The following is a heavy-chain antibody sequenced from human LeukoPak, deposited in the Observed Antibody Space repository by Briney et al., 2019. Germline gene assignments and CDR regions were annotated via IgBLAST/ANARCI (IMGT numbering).Heavy chain of an antibody. J-gene: IGHJ4*02. V-gene: IGHV1-2*02. CDR3: ARDARDYGHQWLLRVDFDD. CDR1: GYTFTDYY. CDR2: IAPDGGDT. Sequence: GPSVKVSCKASGYTFTDYYIHWIRQAPGQGLEWGGWIAPDGGDTTYAQNFQGRVTMTRDTSISTSYMGLNRLRSDDTALYYCARDARDYGHQWLLRVDFDDWGQGALVTVSS. D-gene: IGHD5-12*01.